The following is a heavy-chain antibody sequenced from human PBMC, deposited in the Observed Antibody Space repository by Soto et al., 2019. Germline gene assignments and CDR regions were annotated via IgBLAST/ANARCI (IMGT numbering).Heavy chain of an antibody. CDR3: ARRYSTSSGVGRFDP. Sequence: PSETLSLTCAVSGGSISSVGYSWSWIRQPPGKGLEWIGYIFHSGITYYNPSLKTRVTMSVDKSQNQFSLRLNFVTAADTAVYYCARRYSTSSGVGRFDPWGQGTLVTVS. CDR2: IFHSGIT. CDR1: GGSISSVGYS. D-gene: IGHD6-6*01. V-gene: IGHV4-30-2*01. J-gene: IGHJ5*02.